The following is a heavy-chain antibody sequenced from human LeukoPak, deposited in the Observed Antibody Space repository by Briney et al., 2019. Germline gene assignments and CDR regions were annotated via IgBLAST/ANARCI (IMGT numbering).Heavy chain of an antibody. Sequence: GGSLRLSCAASGFTFSSYAMSWVRQAPGKGLEWVSAISGSGGSTYYADSVKGRFTISRDNSKNTLYLQMNSLRAEDTAVYYCAKDVIDDYGDPDAFDIWGQGTMVTVSS. D-gene: IGHD4-17*01. J-gene: IGHJ3*02. V-gene: IGHV3-23*01. CDR3: AKDVIDDYGDPDAFDI. CDR2: ISGSGGST. CDR1: GFTFSSYA.